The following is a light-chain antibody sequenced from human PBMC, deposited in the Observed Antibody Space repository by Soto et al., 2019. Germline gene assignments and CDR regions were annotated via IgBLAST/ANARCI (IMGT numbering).Light chain of an antibody. CDR1: QSISNH. J-gene: IGKJ1*01. V-gene: IGKV1-39*01. Sequence: DIQMPQSPSSLSASVEDRVIITCRASQSISNHLNWYQQKPGKAPKLLIFAASSLQSGVPSRFSGSRSRPDFTLTISSLQPEDFATYYCQQSYSSPPTFGQGTKVEIK. CDR2: AAS. CDR3: QQSYSSPPT.